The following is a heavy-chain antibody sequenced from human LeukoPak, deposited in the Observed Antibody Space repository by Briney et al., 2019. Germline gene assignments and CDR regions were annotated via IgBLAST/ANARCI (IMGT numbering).Heavy chain of an antibody. J-gene: IGHJ5*02. CDR3: AREVIAAHNWFDP. V-gene: IGHV4-61*02. CDR1: GGSISSSNNH. Sequence: PSETLSLTCTVSGGSISSSNNHWSWIRQPAGKGLEWIGRFYTSGTTNYNPSLKSRVTMLVDMSKNQLSLKLTSVTAADTAVYYCAREVIAAHNWFDPWGQGTLVTVSS. CDR2: FYTSGTT. D-gene: IGHD6-6*01.